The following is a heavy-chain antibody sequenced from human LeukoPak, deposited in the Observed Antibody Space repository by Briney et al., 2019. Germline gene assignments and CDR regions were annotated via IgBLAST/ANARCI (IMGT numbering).Heavy chain of an antibody. CDR3: ARGDIVVVVAANYYYYYMDV. Sequence: SETLSLTCAVYGGSFSDYYWSWIRQPPGKGLEWVGGINHSGSTNYNPSLKSRVTISVDTSKNQFSLKLSSVTAADTAVYYCARGDIVVVVAANYYYYYMDVWGKGTTVTVSS. CDR1: GGSFSDYY. D-gene: IGHD2-15*01. CDR2: INHSGST. J-gene: IGHJ6*03. V-gene: IGHV4-34*01.